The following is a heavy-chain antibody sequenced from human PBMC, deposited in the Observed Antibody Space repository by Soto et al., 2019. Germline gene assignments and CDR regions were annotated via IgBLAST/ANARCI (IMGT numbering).Heavy chain of an antibody. V-gene: IGHV4-34*01. D-gene: IGHD3-10*01. J-gene: IGHJ6*02. CDR3: ARHAGWFGRYGMDG. CDR1: FGSFSGYY. CDR2: FNHSGRT. Sequence: SEPLSVTSSVDFGSFSGYYGSCILKTPGKGLEWIGNFNHSGRTNYNASLKSRVTISVDTSKNQFSLKLSSVTAADTAVYYCARHAGWFGRYGMDGWGQGTTVTVSS.